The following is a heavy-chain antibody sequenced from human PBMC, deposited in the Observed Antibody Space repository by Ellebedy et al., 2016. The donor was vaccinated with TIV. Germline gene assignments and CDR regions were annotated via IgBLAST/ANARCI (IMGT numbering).Heavy chain of an antibody. V-gene: IGHV4-31*03. CDR2: IYYTGST. CDR1: GGSINSGTSY. D-gene: IGHD4-17*01. J-gene: IGHJ3*02. CDR3: ARLNGDYQDALDM. Sequence: LRLXXTVSGGSINSGTSYWSWVRQRPGKGLEWIGYIYYTGSTDYSPSFKSRLDISIDTSKSQFSLKLRSVTVADTAVYYCARLNGDYQDALDMWGQGTLVTVSS.